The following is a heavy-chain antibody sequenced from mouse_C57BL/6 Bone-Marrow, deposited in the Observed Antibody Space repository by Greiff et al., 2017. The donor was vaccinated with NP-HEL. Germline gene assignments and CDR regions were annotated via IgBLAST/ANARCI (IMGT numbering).Heavy chain of an antibody. J-gene: IGHJ4*01. CDR2: IDPENGNT. V-gene: IGHV14-1*02. CDR1: GFNIKDYY. Sequence: VQLQQSGAELVRPGALVKLSCKASGFNIKDYYMHWLNQRPEQGLEWIGWIDPENGNTTYDPKFQDRASITSDTSSSTAYLQLSSLTAEDTAVYYCARSILYAMVYWGRGTSVPVSS. CDR3: ARSILYAMVY.